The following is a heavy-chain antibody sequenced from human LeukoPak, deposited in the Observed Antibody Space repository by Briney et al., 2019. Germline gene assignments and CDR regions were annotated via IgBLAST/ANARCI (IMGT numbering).Heavy chain of an antibody. CDR1: GFSFSSYS. D-gene: IGHD5-18*01. Sequence: GGSLRLSCAASGFSFSSYSMNWVRQTPGKGLECVSSISSSGSFIYYADSVKGRFTISRDNAKNSVYLQMESLRAEDTALYYCARGGYNYADDHWGQGTLVTVSS. CDR3: ARGGYNYADDH. J-gene: IGHJ4*02. V-gene: IGHV3-21*01. CDR2: ISSSGSFI.